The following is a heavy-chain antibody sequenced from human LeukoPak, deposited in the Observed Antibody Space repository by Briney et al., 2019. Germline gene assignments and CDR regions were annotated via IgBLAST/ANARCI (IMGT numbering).Heavy chain of an antibody. CDR2: ISSRGSNI. J-gene: IGHJ4*02. Sequence: GGSLRLSCAASGFTLSDYYMTWIRQAPGKGLEWVSYISSRGSNIHHADSVKGRFTISRDNAKNSLYLQMNSLRAEDTAVYYCARGHPQRGELERPYYFDYWGQGTLVTASS. D-gene: IGHD1-1*01. V-gene: IGHV3-11*01. CDR1: GFTLSDYY. CDR3: ARGHPQRGELERPYYFDY.